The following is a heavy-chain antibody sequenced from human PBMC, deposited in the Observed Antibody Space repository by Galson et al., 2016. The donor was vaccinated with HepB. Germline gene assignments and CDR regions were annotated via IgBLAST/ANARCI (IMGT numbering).Heavy chain of an antibody. J-gene: IGHJ4*02. V-gene: IGHV3-23*01. D-gene: IGHD3-22*01. CDR2: ISASGDDT. CDR1: RFAFSNYV. Sequence: SLRLSCAASRFAFSNYVMSWVRQAPGKGLEWVSTISASGDDTYYADPVKGRFTISRDNSKNTLNVQMNSLRADDTAVYYCAAGYYYGDHWRDWGQGTLVIVSS. CDR3: AAGYYYGDHWRD.